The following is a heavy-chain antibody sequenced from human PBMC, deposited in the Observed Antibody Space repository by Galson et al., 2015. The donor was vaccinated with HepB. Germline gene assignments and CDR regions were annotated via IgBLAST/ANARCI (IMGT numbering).Heavy chain of an antibody. Sequence: SLRLSCAASEFTFSSYAMNWVRQAPGKGLEWVSGISASGGSTLYADSVKGRFTISRDNSKNTLYLQMNSLTAEDTAIYYCAKGYCSGTTCYWYFDLWGRGTLVTVSP. CDR3: AKGYCSGTTCYWYFDL. J-gene: IGHJ2*01. CDR1: EFTFSSYA. V-gene: IGHV3-23*01. D-gene: IGHD2-2*01. CDR2: ISASGGST.